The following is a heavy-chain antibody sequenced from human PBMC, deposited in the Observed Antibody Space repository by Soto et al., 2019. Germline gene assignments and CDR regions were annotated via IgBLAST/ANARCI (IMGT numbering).Heavy chain of an antibody. V-gene: IGHV1-3*05. Sequence: QVQLVQSGAEEKKPGASVKVSCKASGYTFTSYAMHWVLQAPGQRLEWMGWINAGNGNTKYSQKFQGRVTITRDTSASTAYMELSSLGSEDTAVYYCARGTVVTHFDYWGQGTLVTVSS. D-gene: IGHD2-15*01. CDR3: ARGTVVTHFDY. CDR1: GYTFTSYA. CDR2: INAGNGNT. J-gene: IGHJ4*02.